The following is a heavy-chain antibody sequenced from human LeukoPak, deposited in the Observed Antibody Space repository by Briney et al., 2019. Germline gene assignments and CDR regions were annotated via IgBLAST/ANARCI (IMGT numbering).Heavy chain of an antibody. D-gene: IGHD3-16*01. CDR2: MSGSGGST. J-gene: IGHJ4*02. V-gene: IGHV3-23*01. CDR1: GFTLSTYP. CDR3: AKDSLPSYGGYFDF. Sequence: GGSLRLSCAASGFTLSTYPMSWVRQAPGKGLEWVSGMSGSGGSTYYADFVKGRFTISRDNSKNTLHLQMNTLRAEDTAIYYCAKDSLPSYGGYFDFWGQGTLVTVSS.